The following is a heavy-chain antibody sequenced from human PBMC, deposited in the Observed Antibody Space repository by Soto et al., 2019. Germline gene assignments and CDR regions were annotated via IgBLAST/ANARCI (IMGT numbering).Heavy chain of an antibody. V-gene: IGHV4-34*01. Sequence: PSETLSLTCAVYGGSFSGYYWSWIRQPPGKGLEWIGEINHSGSTNYNPSLKSRVTISVDTSKNQFSLKLSSVTAADTAVYYCASARSRYCSSTSCPKATDHFDYWGQGTLVTVSS. CDR2: INHSGST. CDR1: GGSFSGYY. D-gene: IGHD2-2*01. J-gene: IGHJ4*02. CDR3: ASARSRYCSSTSCPKATDHFDY.